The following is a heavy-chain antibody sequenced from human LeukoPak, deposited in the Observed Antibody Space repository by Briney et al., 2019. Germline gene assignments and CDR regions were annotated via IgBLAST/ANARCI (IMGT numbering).Heavy chain of an antibody. J-gene: IGHJ6*02. V-gene: IGHV3-30*03. CDR3: ARVRAPAYGMDV. Sequence: GGSLRLSCAASGFTFSSYWMHWVRQAPGKGLEWVAVISYDGSNKYYADSVKGRFTISRDNSKNTLYLQMNSLRAEDTAVYYCARVRAPAYGMDVWGQGTTVTVSS. CDR2: ISYDGSNK. CDR1: GFTFSSYW.